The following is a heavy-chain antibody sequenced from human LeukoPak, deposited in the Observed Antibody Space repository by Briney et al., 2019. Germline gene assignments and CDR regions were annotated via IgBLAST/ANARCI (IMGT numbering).Heavy chain of an antibody. Sequence: GESLKISCKGSGYGFTSYWIGWVRQMPGKGLEWMGIIYPGDSDTRYSPSFQGQVTISADKSISTAYLQWSSLKASDTAMYYCARLVKDIVVVPAAPNWFDPWGQGTLVTVSS. CDR1: GYGFTSYW. V-gene: IGHV5-51*01. CDR2: IYPGDSDT. D-gene: IGHD2-2*01. CDR3: ARLVKDIVVVPAAPNWFDP. J-gene: IGHJ5*02.